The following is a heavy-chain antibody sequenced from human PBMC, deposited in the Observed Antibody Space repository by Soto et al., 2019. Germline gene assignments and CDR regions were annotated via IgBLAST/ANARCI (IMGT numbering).Heavy chain of an antibody. Sequence: GGSLRLSCEASSFTFYNYSMRWVRQAPGKGLEWVANINQDGSEKYYVDSVKGRFTISRDDAKNSLYLLMNSLRVEDTAVYYCARVRRRDWEMQQQVTYYYYGMDVWGQGTTVTVSS. CDR2: INQDGSEK. D-gene: IGHD6-13*01. V-gene: IGHV3-7*01. CDR3: ARVRRRDWEMQQQVTYYYYGMDV. J-gene: IGHJ6*02. CDR1: SFTFYNYS.